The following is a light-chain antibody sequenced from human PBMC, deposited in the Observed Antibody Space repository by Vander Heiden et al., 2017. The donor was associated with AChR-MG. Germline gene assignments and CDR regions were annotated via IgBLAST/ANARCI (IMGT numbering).Light chain of an antibody. V-gene: IGLV3-21*02. Sequence: SSVLTQPPSGYGAPGETATITAGGNNMGSKHVHWYQQKSVQAPVLVVYEDSDRPSGVPERFSGSTSGNTATLTITRVEAGDEADYYCHVWDSTSDHVVFGGGTKVTVL. CDR2: EDS. CDR1: NMGSKH. J-gene: IGLJ2*01. CDR3: HVWDSTSDHVV.